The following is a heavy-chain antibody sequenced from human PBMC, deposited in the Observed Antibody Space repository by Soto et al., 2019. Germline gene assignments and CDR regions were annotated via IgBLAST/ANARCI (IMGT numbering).Heavy chain of an antibody. CDR2: IYYSGST. CDR3: ATMGTPATGLYFFDY. V-gene: IGHV4-59*08. CDR1: GASISRYY. Sequence: PSETLSLTCTFSGASISRYYWSLIRQPPGKGLEWIGYIYYSGSTNCNPSLKSRVTISVDTSKNQFSLKLSSVTAADTAVYYCATMGTPATGLYFFDYWGQGSLVTVSS. D-gene: IGHD2-15*01. J-gene: IGHJ4*02.